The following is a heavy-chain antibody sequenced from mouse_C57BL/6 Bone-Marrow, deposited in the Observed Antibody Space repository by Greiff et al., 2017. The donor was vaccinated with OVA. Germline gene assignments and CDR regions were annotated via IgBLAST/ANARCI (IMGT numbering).Heavy chain of an antibody. V-gene: IGHV1-50*01. CDR3: ARGNYYDWFAY. Sequence: QVQLQQPGAELVKPGASVKLSCKASGYTFTSYWMQWVKQRPGQGLEWIGEIDPSDSYTNYNQKFKGKATLTVETSSSTAYMQLSSLTSEDSAVYYCARGNYYDWFAYWGQGTLVTVSA. CDR1: GYTFTSYW. CDR2: IDPSDSYT. J-gene: IGHJ3*01. D-gene: IGHD1-1*01.